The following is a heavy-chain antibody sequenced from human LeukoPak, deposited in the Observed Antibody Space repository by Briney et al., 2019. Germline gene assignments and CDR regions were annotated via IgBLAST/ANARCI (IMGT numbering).Heavy chain of an antibody. D-gene: IGHD1-14*01. V-gene: IGHV4-59*01. CDR2: IYYSGST. CDR1: GGCISSYY. Sequence: PSETLSLTCTVSGGCISSYYWSWIRQPPGKGLEWIGYIYYSGSTNYNPSLKSRVTISVDTSKNQFSLKLSSVTAADMAVYYCARAKGNPRQFFDYWGQGTLVTVSS. CDR3: ARAKGNPRQFFDY. J-gene: IGHJ4*02.